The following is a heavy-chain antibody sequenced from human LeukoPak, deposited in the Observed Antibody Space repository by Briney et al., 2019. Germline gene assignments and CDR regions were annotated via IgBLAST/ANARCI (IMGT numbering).Heavy chain of an antibody. J-gene: IGHJ6*03. CDR2: IIPIFGTA. D-gene: IGHD6-13*01. CDR3: ARASIAAAGTAYYYYMDV. V-gene: IGHV1-69*13. Sequence: AVKVSCKASGGTFSSYAISWVRQAPGQGLEWMGGIIPIFGTANYAQKFQGRVTITADESTSTAYMELSSQRSEDTAVYYCARASIAAAGTAYYYYMDVWGKGTTVTVSS. CDR1: GGTFSSYA.